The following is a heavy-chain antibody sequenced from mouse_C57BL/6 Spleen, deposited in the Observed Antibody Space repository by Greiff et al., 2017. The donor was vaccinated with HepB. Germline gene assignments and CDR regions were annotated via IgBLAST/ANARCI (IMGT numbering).Heavy chain of an antibody. J-gene: IGHJ4*01. CDR2: IYPGSGST. Sequence: QVQLQQPGAELVKPGASVKMSCKASGYTFTSYWITWVKQRPGQGLEWIGDIYPGSGSTNYNEKFKSKATLTVDTSSSTAYMQLSSLTSEDSAVYYCARWDYGYDYAMDYWGQGTSVTVSS. V-gene: IGHV1-55*01. D-gene: IGHD2-2*01. CDR3: ARWDYGYDYAMDY. CDR1: GYTFTSYW.